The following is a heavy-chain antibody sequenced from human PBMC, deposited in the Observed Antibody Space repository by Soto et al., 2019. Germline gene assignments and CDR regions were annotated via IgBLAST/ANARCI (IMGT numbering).Heavy chain of an antibody. V-gene: IGHV4-59*08. CDR2: IYDSEST. CDR1: EGAIIGDY. CDR3: DRGGGYDY. J-gene: IGHJ4*02. Sequence: PSETLSLTGAVSEGAIIGDYWIWVRQSPGKGLEWIGYIYDSESTYYNPSLRSRATISADTSKNQSSLQLTSVTAADSAVYYCDRGGGYDYWGQGALVTVSS. D-gene: IGHD2-15*01.